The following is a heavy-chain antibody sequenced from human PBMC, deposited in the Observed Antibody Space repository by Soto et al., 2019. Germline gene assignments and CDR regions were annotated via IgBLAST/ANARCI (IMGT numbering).Heavy chain of an antibody. CDR1: GGSISSGGYY. J-gene: IGHJ4*02. D-gene: IGHD3-22*01. Sequence: PSETLSLTCTVSGGSISSGGYYWSWIRQHPGKGLEWIGYIYYSGSTHYNPSLKSRVTISVDTSKNQFSLKLSSVTAADTAVYYCAREGPVVVVIWGQGTLVTVSS. CDR3: AREGPVVVVI. CDR2: IYYSGST. V-gene: IGHV4-31*03.